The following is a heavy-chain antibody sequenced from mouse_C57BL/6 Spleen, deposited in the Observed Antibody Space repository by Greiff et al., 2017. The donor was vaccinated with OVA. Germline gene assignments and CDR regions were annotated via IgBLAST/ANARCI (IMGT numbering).Heavy chain of an antibody. Sequence: EVKLVESGGGLVQPGGSLSLSCAASGFTFTDYYMSWVRQPPGKALEWLGFIRNKANGYTTEYSASVKVRFTISRDNSQSILYLQMNALRAEDSATYYCARYASAGDYYAMDYWGQGTSVTVSS. CDR3: ARYASAGDYYAMDY. J-gene: IGHJ4*01. D-gene: IGHD4-1*01. V-gene: IGHV7-3*01. CDR2: IRNKANGYTT. CDR1: GFTFTDYY.